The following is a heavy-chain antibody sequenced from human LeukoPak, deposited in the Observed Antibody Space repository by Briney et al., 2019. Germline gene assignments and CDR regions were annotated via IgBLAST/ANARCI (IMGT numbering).Heavy chain of an antibody. CDR3: ARIPHRVPHNWFDP. CDR2: MNPHSANA. Sequence: ASVKVSCKAPGYTFTSYDINWVRQAAGQGLEWMGWMNPHSANAGYAQKFQGRVTMTRDTSISTAYMELSSLRSDDTAVYYCARIPHRVPHNWFDPWGQGTLVTVSS. D-gene: IGHD2-2*01. CDR1: GYTFTSYD. V-gene: IGHV1-8*01. J-gene: IGHJ5*02.